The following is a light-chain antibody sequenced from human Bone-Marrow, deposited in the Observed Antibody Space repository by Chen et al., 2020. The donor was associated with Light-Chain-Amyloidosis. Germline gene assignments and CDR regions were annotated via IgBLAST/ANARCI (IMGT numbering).Light chain of an antibody. V-gene: IGLV6-57*01. J-gene: IGLJ3*02. Sequence: NFMLTQPHSVSESPGKTVIISCTRSSGSIATNYVQWYQQRPGSSPPTVIYADDQRPSGVPARFSGSIDRSSNSASLTISGLKTEDEADYYCQSYQGSSQGVFGGGTKLTVL. CDR1: SGSIATNY. CDR2: ADD. CDR3: QSYQGSSQGV.